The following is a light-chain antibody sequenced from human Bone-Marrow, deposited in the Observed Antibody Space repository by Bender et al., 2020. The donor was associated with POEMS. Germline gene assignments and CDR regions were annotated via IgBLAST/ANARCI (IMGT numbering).Light chain of an antibody. CDR2: DVF. J-gene: IGLJ1*01. Sequence: QSALTQPASVSGSPGQSITISCTGNTNDVGSYSLVSWYQQHPGKAPKLIIYDVFRRPSGVSNRFSGSKSGNTASLTISGLQAEDEADYYCSSYTRSTSYVFGTGTKVTVL. V-gene: IGLV2-14*02. CDR3: SSYTRSTSYV. CDR1: TNDVGSYSL.